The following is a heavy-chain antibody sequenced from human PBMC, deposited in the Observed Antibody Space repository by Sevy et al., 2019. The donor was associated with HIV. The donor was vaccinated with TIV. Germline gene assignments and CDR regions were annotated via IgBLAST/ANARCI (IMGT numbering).Heavy chain of an antibody. CDR3: ATDIPSTTQFSWYFDL. V-gene: IGHV1-24*01. CDR1: GYTLTELS. J-gene: IGHJ2*01. CDR2: FDPEDGET. Sequence: ASVKVSCKVSGYTLTELSMHWVRQAPGKGLEWMGGFDPEDGETIYAQKFQGRVTMTEDTSTDTAYMELSSLRSEDTAVYYCATDIPSTTQFSWYFDLWGRSTLVTVSS. D-gene: IGHD4-17*01.